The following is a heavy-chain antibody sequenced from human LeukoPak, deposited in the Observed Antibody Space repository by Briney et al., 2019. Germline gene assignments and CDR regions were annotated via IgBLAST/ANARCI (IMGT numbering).Heavy chain of an antibody. CDR2: IYYSGST. CDR1: GGSMSSYY. D-gene: IGHD6-19*01. V-gene: IGHV4-59*08. J-gene: IGHJ4*02. Sequence: SSETLSLTCTVSGGSMSSYYWIWIRQPPGRGLEWIGYIYYSGSTYSNPSLKSRVTISVDTSKNQFSLKLSSVTAADTAVYYCVRHDSSGWYYFDYWGQGTLVTVSS. CDR3: VRHDSSGWYYFDY.